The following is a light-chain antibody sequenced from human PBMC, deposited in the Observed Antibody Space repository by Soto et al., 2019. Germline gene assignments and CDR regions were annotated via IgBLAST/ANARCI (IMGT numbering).Light chain of an antibody. J-gene: IGKJ1*01. Sequence: EVVVTQSAFALSVSQGERATLSCRAGQSVSSNLAWYQQKPGQAPRLLIYGASTRATGIPARFTGSGSGTEFTLTISSLQPDDVATYNSPQYNIYPWTFGQGTKVDIK. CDR3: PQYNIYPWT. CDR2: GAS. V-gene: IGKV3-15*01. CDR1: QSVSSN.